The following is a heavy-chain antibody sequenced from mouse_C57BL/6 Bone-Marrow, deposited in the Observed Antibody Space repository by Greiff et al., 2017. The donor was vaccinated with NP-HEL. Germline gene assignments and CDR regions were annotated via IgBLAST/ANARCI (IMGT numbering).Heavy chain of an antibody. Sequence: VQLQQSGAELVRPGASVKLSCTASGFNIKDDYMHWVKQRPEQGLEWIGWIDPENGDTEYASKFQGKATITADTSSNTAYLQLSSLTSEDTAVYYCTKWLPPYWYFDVWGTGTTVTVSS. CDR2: IDPENGDT. CDR3: TKWLPPYWYFDV. V-gene: IGHV14-4*01. J-gene: IGHJ1*03. CDR1: GFNIKDDY. D-gene: IGHD2-2*01.